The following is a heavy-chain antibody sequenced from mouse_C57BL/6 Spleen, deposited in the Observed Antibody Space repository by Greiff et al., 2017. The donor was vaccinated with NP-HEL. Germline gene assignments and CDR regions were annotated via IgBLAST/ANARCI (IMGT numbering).Heavy chain of an antibody. CDR1: GFTFSSYG. D-gene: IGHD2-5*01. J-gene: IGHJ3*01. V-gene: IGHV5-6*01. Sequence: EVQGVESGGDLVKPGGSLKLSCAASGFTFSSYGMSWVRQTPDKRLEWVATISSGGVYTYYPDSVKGRFTISRDNAKNTLYLQMSSLKSEDTAMYYCARHSLYYSNYWFAYWGQGTLVTVSA. CDR3: ARHSLYYSNYWFAY. CDR2: ISSGGVYT.